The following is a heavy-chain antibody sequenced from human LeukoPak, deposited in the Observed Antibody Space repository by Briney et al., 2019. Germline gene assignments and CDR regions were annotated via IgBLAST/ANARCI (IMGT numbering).Heavy chain of an antibody. CDR2: IKQGGSEK. J-gene: IGHJ4*02. D-gene: IGHD2/OR15-2a*01. CDR1: AFTISSYW. CDR3: VRGAFYAAY. V-gene: IGHV3-7*01. Sequence: GGSLRLSCAASAFTISSYWMSWVRQTPGKGLEWVANIKQGGSEKYYVDSVKGRSNISRDNVKNALYLQMNSLRVEDTGIYYCVRGAFYAAYWGQGTLVTVSS.